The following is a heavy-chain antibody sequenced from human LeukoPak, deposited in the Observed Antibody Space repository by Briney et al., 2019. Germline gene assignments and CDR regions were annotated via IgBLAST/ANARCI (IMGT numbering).Heavy chain of an antibody. J-gene: IGHJ4*02. V-gene: IGHV1-24*01. D-gene: IGHD6-19*01. CDR2: FDPEGGET. CDR1: GYTLTKLS. Sequence: GASVKVSCKVSGYTLTKLSMQWVRQAPGKGLEWVGGFDPEGGETIYAQKVKGRFTMTRDTSTDTAYMELNSLRSEDTPVYYCESFSSGWYGDYWREGTLVTVSS. CDR3: ESFSSGWYGDY.